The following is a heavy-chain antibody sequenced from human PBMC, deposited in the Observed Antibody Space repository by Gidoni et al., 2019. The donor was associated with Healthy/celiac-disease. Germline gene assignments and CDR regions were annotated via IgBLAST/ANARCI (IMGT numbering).Heavy chain of an antibody. Sequence: ALGFTFSNAWMSWVRRAPGKGLEWVGRIKSKTDGGTTDYAAPVKGRFTISRDDSKNTLYLQMNSLKTEDTAVYYCTTTSWSDAFDIWGQGTMVTVSS. CDR1: GFTFSNAW. V-gene: IGHV3-15*01. D-gene: IGHD2-2*01. CDR2: IKSKTDGGTT. CDR3: TTTSWSDAFDI. J-gene: IGHJ3*02.